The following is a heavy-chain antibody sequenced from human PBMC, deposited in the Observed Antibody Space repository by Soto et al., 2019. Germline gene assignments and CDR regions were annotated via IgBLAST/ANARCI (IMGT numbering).Heavy chain of an antibody. D-gene: IGHD6-6*01. J-gene: IGHJ6*02. CDR1: GYSFTSYW. Sequence: GESLKISCKGSGYSFTSYWIGWVRQMPGKGLEWMGIIYPGDSDTRYSPSFQGQVTISADKSISTAYLQWSSLKASDTAMYYCARHGIAARPGDYYYGMDVWGQGTTVTV. CDR2: IYPGDSDT. V-gene: IGHV5-51*01. CDR3: ARHGIAARPGDYYYGMDV.